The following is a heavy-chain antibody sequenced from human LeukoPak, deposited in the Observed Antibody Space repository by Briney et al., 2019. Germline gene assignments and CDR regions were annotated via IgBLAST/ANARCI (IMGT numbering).Heavy chain of an antibody. D-gene: IGHD6-13*01. CDR3: TTRITAAGTYFDY. V-gene: IGHV3-23*01. J-gene: IGHJ4*02. CDR2: ISGRGGST. Sequence: PGGTLRLSCAASGFTFSNYGMSWVRQAPGKGLEWVSGISGRGGSTYYADSVKGRLTISRDNSKNTLYLQMNSLRAEDTAVYYCTTRITAAGTYFDYWGQGTLVTVSS. CDR1: GFTFSNYG.